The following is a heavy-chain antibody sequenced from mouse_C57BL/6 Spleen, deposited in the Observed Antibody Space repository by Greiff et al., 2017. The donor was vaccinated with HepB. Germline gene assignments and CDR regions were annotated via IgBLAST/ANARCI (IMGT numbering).Heavy chain of an antibody. J-gene: IGHJ4*01. CDR2: IDPNSGGT. D-gene: IGHD2-2*01. CDR1: GYTFTSYW. Sequence: VKLKQPGAELVKPGASVKLSCKASGYTFTSYWMHWVKQRPGRGLEWIGRIDPNSGGTKYNVKFKSKATLTVDKPSSTAYMQLSSLTSEDSAVYYCANYGYDGDGAMDYWGQGTSVTVSS. CDR3: ANYGYDGDGAMDY. V-gene: IGHV1-72*01.